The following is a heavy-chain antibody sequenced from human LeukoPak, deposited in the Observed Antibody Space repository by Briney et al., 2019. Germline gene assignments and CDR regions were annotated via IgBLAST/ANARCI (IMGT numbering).Heavy chain of an antibody. D-gene: IGHD5-24*01. CDR2: INGNTGGT. CDR3: TRGEIDGPDFDQ. J-gene: IGHJ4*02. CDR1: GYTFTSYY. V-gene: IGHV1-2*02. Sequence: ASVKVSCKASGYTFTSYYMHWVRQAPGQGLEWMGWINGNTGGTNYARKFRGRVTMTRDTSITTAYMEVSGLRSDDTAVYFCTRGEIDGPDFDQWGQGTLVTVSS.